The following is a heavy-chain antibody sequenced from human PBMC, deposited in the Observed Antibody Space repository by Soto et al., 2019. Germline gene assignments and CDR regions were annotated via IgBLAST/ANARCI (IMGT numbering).Heavy chain of an antibody. Sequence: GGSLRLSCADSGFIFSSFTMNWVRQAPGKGLEWISYISNTNSPIYYADSVKGRFTISRDNAKKSLYLQMNSLRDEDTAVYYCAREGIVVAGTEGYFDYWGQGTLVTVSS. CDR2: ISNTNSPI. J-gene: IGHJ4*02. CDR1: GFIFSSFT. V-gene: IGHV3-48*02. CDR3: AREGIVVAGTEGYFDY. D-gene: IGHD6-19*01.